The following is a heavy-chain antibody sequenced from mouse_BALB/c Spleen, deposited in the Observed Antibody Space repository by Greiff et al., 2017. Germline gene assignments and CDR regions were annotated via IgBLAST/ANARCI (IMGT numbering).Heavy chain of an antibody. Sequence: QVQLQQSGAELAKPGASVKMSCKASGYTFTSYWMHWVKQRPGQGLEWIGYINPSTGYTEYNQKFKDKATLTADKSSSTAYMQLSSLTSEDSAVYYCARSTTVVATEAMDYWGKGTSVTVSS. CDR2: INPSTGYT. D-gene: IGHD1-1*01. CDR3: ARSTTVVATEAMDY. V-gene: IGHV1-7*01. CDR1: GYTFTSYW. J-gene: IGHJ4*01.